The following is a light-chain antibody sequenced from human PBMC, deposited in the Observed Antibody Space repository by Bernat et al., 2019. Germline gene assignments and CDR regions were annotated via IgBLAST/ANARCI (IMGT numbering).Light chain of an antibody. Sequence: EIVLTQSPGTLSLSPGERATLSCRASQSVSSSYLAWYQQKPGQAPRLLIYGASSRATGIPDRFRGSGSGTDFTLTISRLEPEDFAVYYCQQYGSSPPAYTFGQGTTLEIK. V-gene: IGKV3-20*01. CDR2: GAS. CDR3: QQYGSSPPAYT. CDR1: QSVSSSY. J-gene: IGKJ2*01.